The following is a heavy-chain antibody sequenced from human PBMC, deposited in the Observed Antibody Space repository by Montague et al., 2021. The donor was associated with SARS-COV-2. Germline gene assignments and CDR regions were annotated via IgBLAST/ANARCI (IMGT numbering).Heavy chain of an antibody. V-gene: IGHV4-39*07. Sequence: SETLSLTCTVSGGSISSSSYYWGWIRQPPGKGLEWIGSIYYSGSTYYNPSLKSRVTISVDTSMNQFSLKLSSVTAADTAVYYCARDKAEYIVVVPAVPLAYGMDVWGQGTTVTVS. CDR1: GGSISSSSYY. CDR2: IYYSGST. J-gene: IGHJ6*02. D-gene: IGHD2-2*01. CDR3: ARDKAEYIVVVPAVPLAYGMDV.